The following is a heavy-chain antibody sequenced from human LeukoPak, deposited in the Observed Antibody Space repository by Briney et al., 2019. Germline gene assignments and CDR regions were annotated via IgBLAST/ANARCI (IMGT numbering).Heavy chain of an antibody. D-gene: IGHD1-1*01. V-gene: IGHV4-39*01. CDR3: TRRRGLEPPDY. CDR1: GDSISNSNYY. CDR2: IYYRGNT. J-gene: IGHJ4*02. Sequence: SETLSLTCTVSGDSISNSNYYWGWIRQPPGKGLEWIGSIYYRGNTYYKPSLKSRVTISVDTSKNQFSLKLSSVTAADTAVYYCTRRRGLEPPDYWGQGTLVTVSS.